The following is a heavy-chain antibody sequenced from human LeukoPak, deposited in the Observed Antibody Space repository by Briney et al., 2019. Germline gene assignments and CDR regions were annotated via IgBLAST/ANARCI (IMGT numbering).Heavy chain of an antibody. V-gene: IGHV4-61*02. CDR2: VDLGGRS. D-gene: IGHD2-2*01. CDR1: GYSISSGDYY. Sequence: PSQTLSLTCNVSGYSISSGDYYWTWIRQPAGKGLEWIGRVDLGGRSSYNQSLISRVTVSVDPSKNQFSLSLTSVTAADTATYYCAREGAYCSGTDCFATTVDAWGPGALVTVSS. CDR3: AREGAYCSGTDCFATTVDA. J-gene: IGHJ5*02.